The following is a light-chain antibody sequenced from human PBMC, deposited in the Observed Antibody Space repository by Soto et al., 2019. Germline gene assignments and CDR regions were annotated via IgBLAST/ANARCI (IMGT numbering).Light chain of an antibody. CDR3: AAWDDSLSSWV. CDR2: RDN. CDR1: RSNIGTQY. V-gene: IGLV1-47*01. Sequence: QSVLTQPPSASGTPGQRVNISCSGSRSNIGTQYVCWYQQLPGTAPKLLIYRDNQRPSGVPDRFSAAKSGTSASLAISGLRSEDEADYYCAAWDDSLSSWVFGGGTKVTVL. J-gene: IGLJ3*02.